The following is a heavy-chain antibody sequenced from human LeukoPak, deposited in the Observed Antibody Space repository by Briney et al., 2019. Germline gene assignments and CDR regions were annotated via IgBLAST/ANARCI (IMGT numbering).Heavy chain of an antibody. Sequence: PSETLSLTCTVSGGSTSSSSYYWSWIRQPAGKGLEWIGRIYTSGSTNYNPSLKSRVTMSVDTSKNQFSLKLSSVTAADTAVYYCARDMLAARGDYWGQGTLVTVSS. CDR2: IYTSGST. D-gene: IGHD6-6*01. CDR3: ARDMLAARGDY. J-gene: IGHJ4*02. CDR1: GGSTSSSSYY. V-gene: IGHV4-61*02.